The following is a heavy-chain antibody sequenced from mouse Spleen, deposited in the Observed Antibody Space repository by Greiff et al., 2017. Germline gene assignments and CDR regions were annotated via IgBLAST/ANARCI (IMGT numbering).Heavy chain of an antibody. J-gene: IGHJ3*01. CDR1: GYTFTGYW. CDR2: ILPGSGST. D-gene: IGHD4-1*01. CDR3: ARGGGNWDVSSFAY. Sequence: LVESGAELMKPGASVKLSCKATGYTFTGYWIEWVKQRPGHGLEWIGEILPGSGSTNYNEKFKGKATFTADTSSNTAYMQLSSLTTEDSAIYYCARGGGNWDVSSFAYWGQGTLVTVSA. V-gene: IGHV1-9*01.